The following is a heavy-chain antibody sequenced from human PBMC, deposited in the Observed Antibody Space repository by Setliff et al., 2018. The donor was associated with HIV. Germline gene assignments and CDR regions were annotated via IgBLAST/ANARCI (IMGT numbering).Heavy chain of an antibody. J-gene: IGHJ4*02. D-gene: IGHD6-13*01. Sequence: ASVKVSCKASGYMFTDYYIHWVRQAPGQGLEWMGWINPKSGDTKYGQSFQGRVTMTRDXXISTAYMNLSGLRSNDTAVYYCTRGXXXXXTKXQHFKTWGQGALVTV. V-gene: IGHV1-2*02. CDR1: GYMFTDYY. CDR3: TRGXXXXXTKXQHFKT. CDR2: INPKSGDT.